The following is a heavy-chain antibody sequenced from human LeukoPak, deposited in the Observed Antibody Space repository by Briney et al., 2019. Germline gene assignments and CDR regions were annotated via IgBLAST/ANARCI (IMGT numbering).Heavy chain of an antibody. CDR3: ARDRGSGSNLGYNWFDP. CDR2: LYYSGNT. J-gene: IGHJ5*02. CDR1: GDSISGHF. Sequence: PSETLSLTCFVSGDSISGHFWSWIRQPPGKGLEWIGFLYYSGNTDYNPSLKSRVTMSLDTSKNQFSLKLSSVTAADTAVYYCARDRGSGSNLGYNWFDPWGQGTLVTVSS. D-gene: IGHD1-26*01. V-gene: IGHV4-59*11.